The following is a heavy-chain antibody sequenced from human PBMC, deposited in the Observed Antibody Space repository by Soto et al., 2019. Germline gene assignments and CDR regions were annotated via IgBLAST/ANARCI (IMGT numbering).Heavy chain of an antibody. V-gene: IGHV4-61*08. J-gene: IGHJ4*02. CDR2: IYNSGTT. D-gene: IGHD6-13*01. Sequence: QVQLQESGPGLVKPSETLSLTCTVSGGSVSSGGHYWSWIRQPPGKGLEWIGYIYNSGTTNYNPSLKSRVTISVDTSKNQFSLKLSSVTAADTAVYYCASGSSASAYIDYWGQGTVVTVSS. CDR1: GGSVSSGGHY. CDR3: ASGSSASAYIDY.